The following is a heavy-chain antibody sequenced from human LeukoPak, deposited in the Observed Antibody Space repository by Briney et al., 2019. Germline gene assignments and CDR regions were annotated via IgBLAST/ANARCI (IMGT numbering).Heavy chain of an antibody. CDR2: TYYRSKWYN. CDR1: GDSVSTNVAT. Sequence: SQTLSLTCAISGDSVSTNVATWDWIRQSPSRGLEWLATTYYRSKWYNDFAVSVKSRIAINADTSKNQFSLQLNSMGPEDTAVYYCARRSPGRGDFDYWGPGTLVTVSS. V-gene: IGHV6-1*01. D-gene: IGHD3-10*01. J-gene: IGHJ4*02. CDR3: ARRSPGRGDFDY.